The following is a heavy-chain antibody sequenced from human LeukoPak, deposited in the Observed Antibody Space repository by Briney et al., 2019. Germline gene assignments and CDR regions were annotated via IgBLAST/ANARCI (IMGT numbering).Heavy chain of an antibody. V-gene: IGHV3-13*04. J-gene: IGHJ6*02. D-gene: IGHD3-10*01. CDR1: GFTFSSHD. CDR3: ARGSGWGMDV. Sequence: GGSLILSCAASGFTFSSHDMHWVRQTTGRGLEWVSVIGTNADTYYPGSVKGRFTISRENAKNSLFLQMTSLRAGDTAVYYCARGSGWGMDVWGQGTTVTVSS. CDR2: IGTNADT.